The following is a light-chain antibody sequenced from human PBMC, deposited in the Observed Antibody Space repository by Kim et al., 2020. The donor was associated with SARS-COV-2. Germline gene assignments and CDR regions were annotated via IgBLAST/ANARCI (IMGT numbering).Light chain of an antibody. V-gene: IGLV10-54*01. CDR2: RNN. J-gene: IGLJ3*02. Sequence: QTATLTCTGNGNNVGNQGAAWLQQHQGHPPKLLSYRNNNRPSGISERLSASRSGNTASLTITGLQPEDEADYYCSAWDSSLSRWVFGGGTQLTVL. CDR3: SAWDSSLSRWV. CDR1: GNNVGNQG.